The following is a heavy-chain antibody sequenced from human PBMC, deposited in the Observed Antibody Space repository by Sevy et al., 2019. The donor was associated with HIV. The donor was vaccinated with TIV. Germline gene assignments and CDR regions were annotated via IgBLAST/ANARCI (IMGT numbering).Heavy chain of an antibody. Sequence: GGSLRLSCTASGFIFGDYGMIWVRQAPGKGLEWIAFFKSKIHGGTTENAASVKGKFTISRDDSKNIVYLQMSNLKTEDTAVYYCTRWSGSQSIFDYWGQGTLVTVSS. D-gene: IGHD1-26*01. V-gene: IGHV3-49*04. CDR1: GFIFGDYG. CDR3: TRWSGSQSIFDY. CDR2: FKSKIHGGTT. J-gene: IGHJ4*02.